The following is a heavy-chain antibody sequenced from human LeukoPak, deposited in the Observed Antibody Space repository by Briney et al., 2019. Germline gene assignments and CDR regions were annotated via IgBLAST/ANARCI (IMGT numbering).Heavy chain of an antibody. V-gene: IGHV3-23*01. J-gene: IGHJ4*02. CDR3: AKVPYYYDSSGYYFDY. CDR2: ISGSGGST. CDR1: GFTFSSYA. Sequence: GGSLRLSCAASGFTFSSYAMSWVRQAPGKGQEWVSAISGSGGSTYYADSVKGRFTISRDNSKNTLYLQMNSLRAEDTAVYYCAKVPYYYDSSGYYFDYWGQGTLVTVSS. D-gene: IGHD3-22*01.